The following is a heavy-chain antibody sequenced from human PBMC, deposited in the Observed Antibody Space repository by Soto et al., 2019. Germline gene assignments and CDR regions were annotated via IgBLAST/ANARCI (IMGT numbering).Heavy chain of an antibody. CDR1: GLNFSSYA. D-gene: IGHD2-15*01. Sequence: GGSLRLSCAASGLNFSSYARHWVRQAPGKGLEWVSTISGSGSRTNYADSVKGRFTISRDNSKNTLYLQMNSLRAEDTAVYYCAKGCGGNCYSGFFGFDYWGQEPWSPSPQ. CDR2: ISGSGSRT. CDR3: AKGCGGNCYSGFFGFDY. V-gene: IGHV3-23*01. J-gene: IGHJ4*01.